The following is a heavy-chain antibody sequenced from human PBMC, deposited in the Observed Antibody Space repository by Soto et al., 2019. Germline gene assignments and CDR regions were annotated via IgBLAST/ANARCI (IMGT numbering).Heavy chain of an antibody. D-gene: IGHD4-17*01. V-gene: IGHV3-9*01. CDR3: AKDMKWGGMTTIHYFDS. CDR2: ISANGDTI. CDR1: GFTVDEYA. Sequence: GGSLRLSCVASGFTVDEYAMHWVRQAPGKGLEWVSGISANGDTIDYADSVKGRFTISRDNAKNSLFLQMNSLRPGDTALYYCAKDMKWGGMTTIHYFDSWGQGTQVTVSP. J-gene: IGHJ4*02.